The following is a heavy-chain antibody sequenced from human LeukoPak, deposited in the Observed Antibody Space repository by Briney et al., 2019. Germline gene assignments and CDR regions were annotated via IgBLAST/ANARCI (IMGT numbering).Heavy chain of an antibody. CDR1: GGSINSYY. J-gene: IGHJ4*02. CDR2: IYTSGTT. V-gene: IGHV4-4*07. Sequence: SEALSLTCTVSGGSINSYYWSWIRQPAGKGLEWIGRIYTSGTTNYNPSLKSRVTMSVDTSKKQFSLKLSSVTAADTAVYYCARDGGEQWLPKETPYFDYWGQGTLVTVSS. D-gene: IGHD6-19*01. CDR3: ARDGGEQWLPKETPYFDY.